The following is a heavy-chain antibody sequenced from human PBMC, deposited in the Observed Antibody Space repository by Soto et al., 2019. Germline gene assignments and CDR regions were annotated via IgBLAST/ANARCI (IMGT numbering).Heavy chain of an antibody. CDR2: ISGGGGST. J-gene: IGHJ4*02. CDR3: AKVRSGTYSHFDY. V-gene: IGHV3-23*01. Sequence: PGGSLRLSCAASGFTFSSYAMSWVRQAPGKGLEWVSAISGGGGSTYYADSVKGRFTTSRDNSKNTLYLQMNSLRAEDTAVYYCAKVRSGTYSHFDYWGQGTLVTVSS. D-gene: IGHD1-26*01. CDR1: GFTFSSYA.